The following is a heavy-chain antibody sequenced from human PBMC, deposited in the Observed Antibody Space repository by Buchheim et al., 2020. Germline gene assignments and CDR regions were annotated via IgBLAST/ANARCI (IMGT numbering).Heavy chain of an antibody. CDR3: ASDHPSSGWPAFDY. J-gene: IGHJ4*02. CDR2: ITRHGST. V-gene: IGHV3-23*01. Sequence: EVRLMETGGGLLQPGGSLRLSCGASGFTLTSSAMSWVRQAQGRGLEWVASITRHGSTYYADSVRGRLTVSRDTSENTLFLQMNSLRAEDTATYFCASDHPSSGWPAFDYWGLGTL. CDR1: GFTLTSSA. D-gene: IGHD6-19*01.